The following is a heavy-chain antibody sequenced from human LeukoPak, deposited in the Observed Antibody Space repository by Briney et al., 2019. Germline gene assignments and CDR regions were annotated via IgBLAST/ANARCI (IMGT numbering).Heavy chain of an antibody. Sequence: PGGSLRLSCAASGFTFSSYAMSWVRQAPGKGLEWVSAISGSGGSTYYADSVKGRFTISRDNSKNTLYLQMNSLRAEDTAVYYCARETYYYDSSEIDPWGQGTLVTVSS. CDR1: GFTFSSYA. CDR2: ISGSGGST. CDR3: ARETYYYDSSEIDP. J-gene: IGHJ5*02. V-gene: IGHV3-23*01. D-gene: IGHD3-22*01.